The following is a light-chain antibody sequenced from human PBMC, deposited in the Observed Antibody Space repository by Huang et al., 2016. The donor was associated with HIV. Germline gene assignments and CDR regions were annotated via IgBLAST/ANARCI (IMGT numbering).Light chain of an antibody. J-gene: IGKJ4*01. CDR3: QQYYSTPLT. CDR1: QSVLYSSNNRNY. V-gene: IGKV4-1*01. Sequence: DIVMAQSPDSLAVFLGERATINCKSSQSVLYSSNNRNYLAWYQQKPGQPPKLLIYWASTRESGVPDRFSGSGSGTDFTLTISSLQAEDVANYYCQQYYSTPLTFGGGTKVEIK. CDR2: WAS.